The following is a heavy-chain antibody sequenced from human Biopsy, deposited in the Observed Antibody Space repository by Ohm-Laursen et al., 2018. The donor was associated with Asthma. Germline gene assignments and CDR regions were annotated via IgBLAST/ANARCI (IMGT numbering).Heavy chain of an antibody. J-gene: IGHJ4*02. CDR1: GFTVSDYH. CDR2: IGSRITDAI. CDR3: AREVKMAY. D-gene: IGHD2-8*01. V-gene: IGHV3-11*01. Sequence: SLRLSCAAFGFTVSDYHMSWNRPTPGRGLEWISYIGSRITDAIYYADSVKGRFTISRDNAKNSVFLQMNSLRAEDTGVYYCAREVKMAYWGRGTLVTVSS.